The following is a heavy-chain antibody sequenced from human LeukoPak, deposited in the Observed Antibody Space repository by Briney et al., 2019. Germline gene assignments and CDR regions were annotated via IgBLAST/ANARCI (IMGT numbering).Heavy chain of an antibody. Sequence: PGGSLRLSCAASGFTFSSYSMNWVRQAPGKGLEWVSSISSSSSYIYYADSVKGRFTISRDNAKNSLYLQMNSLRAEDTAVYYCATGVYDIVVVTGNWFDPWGQGTLVTVSS. CDR3: ATGVYDIVVVTGNWFDP. CDR2: ISSSSSYI. J-gene: IGHJ5*02. CDR1: GFTFSSYS. V-gene: IGHV3-21*01. D-gene: IGHD2-21*02.